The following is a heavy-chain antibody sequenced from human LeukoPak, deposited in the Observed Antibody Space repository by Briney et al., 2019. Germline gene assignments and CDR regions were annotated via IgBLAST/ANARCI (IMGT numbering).Heavy chain of an antibody. J-gene: IGHJ4*02. CDR2: INPNSGGT. D-gene: IGHD2-21*01. CDR3: ARVLRKNLIPDY. V-gene: IGHV1-2*02. CDR1: GYTFTSYD. Sequence: ASVKVSCKASGYTFTSYDINWVRQATGLGLEWMGWINPNSGGTNYAQKFQGRVTMTRDTSISTAYMELSRLTSDDTAVYYCARVLRKNLIPDYWGQGTLVTVSS.